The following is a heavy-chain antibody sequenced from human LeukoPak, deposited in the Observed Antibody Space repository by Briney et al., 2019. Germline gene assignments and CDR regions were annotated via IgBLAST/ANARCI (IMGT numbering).Heavy chain of an antibody. J-gene: IGHJ4*02. Sequence: PGGSLRLSCAASGFTFSSYGMHWVRQAPGKGLEWVAVIWYDGSNKYYADSVKGRFTTSRDNSKNTLYLQMNSLRAEDTAVYYCAREVPGIAAAGDFDYWGQGTLVTVSS. CDR2: IWYDGSNK. V-gene: IGHV3-33*01. D-gene: IGHD6-13*01. CDR3: AREVPGIAAAGDFDY. CDR1: GFTFSSYG.